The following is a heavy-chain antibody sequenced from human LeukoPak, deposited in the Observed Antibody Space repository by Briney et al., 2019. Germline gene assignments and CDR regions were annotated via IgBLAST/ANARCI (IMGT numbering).Heavy chain of an antibody. CDR1: GFTFSSYA. D-gene: IGHD4-17*01. J-gene: IGHJ4*02. CDR2: ISSSSSYI. V-gene: IGHV3-21*01. CDR3: ARIEDDYGDYVFDY. Sequence: PGGSLRLSCAASGFTFSSYAMHWVRQAPGKGLEWVSSISSSSSYIYYADSVKGRFTISRDNAKNSLYLQMNSLRAEDTAVYYCARIEDDYGDYVFDYWAREPWSPSPQ.